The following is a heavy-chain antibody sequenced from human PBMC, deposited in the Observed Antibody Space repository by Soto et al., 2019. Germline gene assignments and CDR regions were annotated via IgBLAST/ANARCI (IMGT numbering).Heavy chain of an antibody. CDR3: ARLGTTINPLYGIDV. V-gene: IGHV5-51*01. CDR1: GYSFTSDW. D-gene: IGHD1-1*01. Sequence: WEALKISCKCSGYSFTSDWIGGVRQIPGKGLEWMGIIYPGDSDTRYSPSFQGQVTISADKSISTAYLQWSSLKASDTAMYYCARLGTTINPLYGIDVWGQGTTVTVSS. CDR2: IYPGDSDT. J-gene: IGHJ6*02.